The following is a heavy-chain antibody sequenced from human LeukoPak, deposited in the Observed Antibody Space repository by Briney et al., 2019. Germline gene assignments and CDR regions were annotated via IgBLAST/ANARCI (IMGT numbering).Heavy chain of an antibody. J-gene: IGHJ5*02. D-gene: IGHD6-13*01. V-gene: IGHV1-3*01. CDR3: ARTIIAAADSNWFDP. CDR1: GYTFTSYA. CDR2: INAGNGNT. Sequence: GASVKVSCKASGYTFTSYAMHWVRQAPGQRLKWMGWINAGNGNTKYSQKFQGRVTITRDTSASTAYMELSSLRPEDTAVYYCARTIIAAADSNWFDPWGQGTLVTVSS.